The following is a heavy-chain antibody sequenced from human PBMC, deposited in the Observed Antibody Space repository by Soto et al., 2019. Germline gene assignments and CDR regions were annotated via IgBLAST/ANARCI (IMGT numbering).Heavy chain of an antibody. CDR2: ISGSGFKK. CDR3: AKNQGVELVPLATVDWFDP. J-gene: IGHJ5*02. V-gene: IGHV3-23*01. CDR1: GFIFENFG. D-gene: IGHD1-26*01. Sequence: LRLSCAASGFIFENFGMSWVRQAPGKGLEWISSISGSGFKKYYADSVKGRFTISRDNSKSTVYLELNNLSAEDTAVYHCAKNQGVELVPLATVDWFDPWGQGSVVTAPQ.